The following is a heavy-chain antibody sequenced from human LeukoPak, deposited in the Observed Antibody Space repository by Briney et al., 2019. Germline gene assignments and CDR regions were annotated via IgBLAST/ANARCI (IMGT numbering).Heavy chain of an antibody. J-gene: IGHJ6*03. CDR2: IYYSGST. D-gene: IGHD6-13*01. CDR3: ARRGRDSSSWYDHYYYYMDV. CDR1: GGSISSSSYY. Sequence: SETLSLTCTVSGGSISSSSYYWGWIRQPPGKGLEWIGSIYYSGSTYYNPSLKSRVTISVDTSKNQFSLKLSSVTAADTAVYYCARRGRDSSSWYDHYYYYMDVWGKGTTVTVSS. V-gene: IGHV4-39*07.